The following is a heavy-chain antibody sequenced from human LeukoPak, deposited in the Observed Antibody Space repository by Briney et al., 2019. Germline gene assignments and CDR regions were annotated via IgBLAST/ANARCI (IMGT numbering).Heavy chain of an antibody. CDR2: IYSGGSP. CDR1: GFTVTTNY. V-gene: IGHV3-66*01. D-gene: IGHD6-13*01. Sequence: GGSLRLSCAASGFTVTTNYMSWVRQAPEKGLEWVSLIYSGGSPSYADSVKGRFTISRDKSKNTLYLRMNSLRAEDTAVYYCAKDPHPYSSSWPIIYYFDYWGQGTLVTVSS. J-gene: IGHJ4*02. CDR3: AKDPHPYSSSWPIIYYFDY.